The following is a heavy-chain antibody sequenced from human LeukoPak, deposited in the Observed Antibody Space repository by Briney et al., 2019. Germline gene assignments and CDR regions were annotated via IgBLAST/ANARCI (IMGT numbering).Heavy chain of an antibody. V-gene: IGHV3-53*01. CDR3: VSFYETY. CDR2: IYSGGTT. CDR1: GFTVSSNY. J-gene: IGHJ4*02. D-gene: IGHD2/OR15-2a*01. Sequence: GGSLRLSCAASGFTVSSNYMSWVRQAPGKGLEWVSVIYSGGTTNYADSVKGRFAISRDNSKNTLFLQMNSLRAEDTAVYYCVSFYETYWGRGTLVTVSS.